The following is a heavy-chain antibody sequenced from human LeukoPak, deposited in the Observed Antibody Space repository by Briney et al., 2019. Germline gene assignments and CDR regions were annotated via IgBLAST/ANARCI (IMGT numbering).Heavy chain of an antibody. CDR2: IIPIFGTA. J-gene: IGHJ6*03. CDR1: GGTFSSYA. V-gene: IGHV1-69*13. D-gene: IGHD2-2*01. CDR3: ATPIVVVPAAMPNYYMDF. Sequence: SVKVSCKASGGTFSSYAISWVRQAPGQGLEWMGGIIPIFGTANYAQKFQGRVTITADESTSTAYMELSSLRSEDTAVYYCATPIVVVPAAMPNYYMDFWGKGTTVTVSS.